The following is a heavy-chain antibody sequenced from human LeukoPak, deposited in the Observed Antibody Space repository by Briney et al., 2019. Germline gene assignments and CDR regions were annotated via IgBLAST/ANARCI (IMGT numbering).Heavy chain of an antibody. CDR2: ISYDGSNK. V-gene: IGHV3-30*18. D-gene: IGHD5-12*01. CDR3: AKVGSGNDYY. CDR1: GFTFSSYG. J-gene: IGHJ4*02. Sequence: GRSLRLSCAASGFTFSSYGMHWVRQAPGKGLEWVAVISYDGSNKYYADSVKGRFTISRDNSKNMLYLQMNSLRTEDTAVYYCAKVGSGNDYYWGQGTLVTVSS.